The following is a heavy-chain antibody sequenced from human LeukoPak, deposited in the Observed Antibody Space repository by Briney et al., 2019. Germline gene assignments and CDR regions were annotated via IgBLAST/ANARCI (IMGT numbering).Heavy chain of an antibody. V-gene: IGHV4-59*06. J-gene: IGHJ4*02. CDR1: GGSISSYY. CDR3: AREYSSSSFDY. Sequence: PSETLSLTCTVSGGSISSYYWSWIRQHPGKGLEWIGYIYYSGSTYYNPSLKSRVTISVDTSKNQFSLKLSSVTAADTAVYYCAREYSSSSFDYWGQGTLVTVSS. CDR2: IYYSGST. D-gene: IGHD6-6*01.